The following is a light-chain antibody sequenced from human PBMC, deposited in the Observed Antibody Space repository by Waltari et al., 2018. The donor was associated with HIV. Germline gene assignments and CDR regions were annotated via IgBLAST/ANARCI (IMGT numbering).Light chain of an antibody. CDR1: SANIGRNS. V-gene: IGLV1-47*01. J-gene: IGLJ2*01. CDR3: AAWDDSLL. Sequence: QAALTQPPSASGTPGQRVTISCSGGSANIGRNSVSWFQQVPGTAPKPLIYKDNQRPSGVPDRFSASKSGTSASLAISGVRSEDEADYYCAAWDDSLLFGGGTKLTVL. CDR2: KDN.